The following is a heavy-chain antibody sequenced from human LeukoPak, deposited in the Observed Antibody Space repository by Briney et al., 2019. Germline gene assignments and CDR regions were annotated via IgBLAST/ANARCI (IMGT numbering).Heavy chain of an antibody. CDR2: IWFDGTNE. CDR1: GFSFSSYG. D-gene: IGHD1-14*01. Sequence: PGGSLRLSCAASGFSFSSYGMHWVRQAPGKGLDWVALIWFDGTNENYADSVKGRFIISRDNARNTLSLQMNSLTIEDTAVYYCVVVVEPPDSDGFDVWGQGTMITVSS. V-gene: IGHV3-33*03. J-gene: IGHJ3*01. CDR3: VVVVEPPDSDGFDV.